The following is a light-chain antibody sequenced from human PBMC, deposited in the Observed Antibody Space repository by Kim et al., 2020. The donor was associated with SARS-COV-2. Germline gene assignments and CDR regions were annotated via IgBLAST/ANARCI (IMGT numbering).Light chain of an antibody. V-gene: IGLV7-46*01. CDR3: LLAYDGTRV. J-gene: IGLJ3*02. Sequence: QAVVTQEPSLTVSPGGTVTVTCGSSTGAVTSGHYPYWFQQKPGQAPRTLIYDTNNKHSWTPARFSGSLLGGKAALTLSGAQPEDEAEYYCLLAYDGTRVFGGGTQLTVL. CDR2: DTN. CDR1: TGAVTSGHY.